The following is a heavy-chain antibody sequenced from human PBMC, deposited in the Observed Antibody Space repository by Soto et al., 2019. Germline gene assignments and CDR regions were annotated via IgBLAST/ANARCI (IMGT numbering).Heavy chain of an antibody. CDR2: MNPNTGHP. CDR1: GYTFTSHD. V-gene: IGHV1-8*01. Sequence: HVQLVQSGAEVKKPGASVKVSCKASGYTFTSHDINWMRQSTGQGLEWMGWMNPNTGHPNYAQKFQGRVTMTRDTSISTAYMELTNLRSEDTAIYYCASDMSTTWGQGTLVTVSS. D-gene: IGHD2-2*01. CDR3: ASDMSTT. J-gene: IGHJ5*02.